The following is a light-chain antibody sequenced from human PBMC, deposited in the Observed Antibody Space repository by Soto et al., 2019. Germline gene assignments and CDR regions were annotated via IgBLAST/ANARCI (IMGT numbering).Light chain of an antibody. J-gene: IGLJ3*02. CDR1: NIGSKN. Sequence: SYELTQPLSVSVALGQTARITCGGNNIGSKNVHWYQLNPGQAPVLVIYMDTNRPSGIPERFSGSNSGNTATLAIRGAQVGDDDDYYCQVWDSSTVVFGGGTKVTVL. CDR2: MDT. CDR3: QVWDSSTVV. V-gene: IGLV3-9*01.